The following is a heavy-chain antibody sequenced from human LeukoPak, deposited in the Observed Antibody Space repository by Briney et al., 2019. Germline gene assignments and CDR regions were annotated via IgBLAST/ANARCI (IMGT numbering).Heavy chain of an antibody. CDR1: GGTFSSYA. V-gene: IGHV1-69*13. J-gene: IGHJ4*02. CDR2: IIPIFGTA. CDR3: AIIDYYGSGSYYDKIYFDY. Sequence: ASVKVSCKASGGTFSSYAISWVRQAPGQGLEWMGGIIPIFGTANYAQKFQGRVTITADESTSTAYMELSSLRSEDTAVYYCAIIDYYGSGSYYDKIYFDYWGQGTLVTVSS. D-gene: IGHD3-10*01.